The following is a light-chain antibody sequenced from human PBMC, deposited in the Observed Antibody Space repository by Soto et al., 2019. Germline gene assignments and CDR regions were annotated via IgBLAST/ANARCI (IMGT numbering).Light chain of an antibody. CDR2: GAS. CDR3: QQYANWPKT. V-gene: IGKV3-15*01. CDR1: QSVSSN. Sequence: EIVFRLAPSTPACSAWGGATLSCRASQSVSSNLAWYQQKPGQAPRLLIYGASTRATGIPARFSGSGSGTEFTLTISSLQSEDSAVYFCQQYANWPKTFGQGTKVDI. J-gene: IGKJ1*01.